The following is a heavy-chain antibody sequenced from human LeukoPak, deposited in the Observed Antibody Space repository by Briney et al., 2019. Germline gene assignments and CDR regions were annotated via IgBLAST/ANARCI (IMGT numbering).Heavy chain of an antibody. Sequence: SGTLSLTCAVYGGSFSGYYWTWIRQSPGKGLEWIGEINPDGSTNYKPSLKSRVIISVDTSKNQFSLKLSSVTDADTAVYYCARESTVLTPYYYYYYYMDVWGTGTTVTVSS. J-gene: IGHJ6*03. CDR1: GGSFSGYY. CDR3: ARESTVLTPYYYYYYYMDV. V-gene: IGHV4-34*01. CDR2: INPDGST. D-gene: IGHD2-8*01.